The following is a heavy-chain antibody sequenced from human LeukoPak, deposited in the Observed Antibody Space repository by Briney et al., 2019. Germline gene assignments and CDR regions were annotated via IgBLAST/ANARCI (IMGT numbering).Heavy chain of an antibody. D-gene: IGHD3-3*01. CDR2: IYYSGST. V-gene: IGHV4-59*08. Sequence: SETLSHTCTVSGGSISSYYWSWIRQPPGKGLEWIGYIYYSGSTNYNPSLKSRVTISVDTSKNQFSLKLSSVTAADTAVYYCASAYDSALNFDYWGQGTLVTVSS. CDR3: ASAYDSALNFDY. CDR1: GGSISSYY. J-gene: IGHJ4*02.